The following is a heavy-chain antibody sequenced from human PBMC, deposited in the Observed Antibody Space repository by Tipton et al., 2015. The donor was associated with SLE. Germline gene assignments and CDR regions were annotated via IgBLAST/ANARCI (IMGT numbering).Heavy chain of an antibody. CDR3: ATPHLSTMVREIIKPPRH. CDR2: VDPENGKT. Sequence: VQLVPSGAEVQKPGAPVTISCQVSGYPFTDYYMHWVQQAPGKGLEWMGLVDPENGKTRYAEKFQGRVTIIADTSTDKAYMELSNLRSEDTVVYYCATPHLSTMVREIIKPPRHWGQGTLVTVSA. CDR1: GYPFTDYY. J-gene: IGHJ4*02. D-gene: IGHD3-10*01. V-gene: IGHV1-69-2*01.